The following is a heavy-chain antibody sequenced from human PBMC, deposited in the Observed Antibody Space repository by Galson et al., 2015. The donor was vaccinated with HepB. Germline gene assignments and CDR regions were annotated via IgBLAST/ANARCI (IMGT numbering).Heavy chain of an antibody. Sequence: SVKVSCKASGGTFSSYPITRVRQAPGQGLEWLGRIIPLLGTTKYSQKSQDRVTITADKSTGTAYMELTDLTSEDTAIYYCARVGGRGHTFDYWGQGTQVTVSS. CDR3: ARVGGRGHTFDY. V-gene: IGHV1-69*08. J-gene: IGHJ4*02. CDR2: IIPLLGTT. D-gene: IGHD2-15*01. CDR1: GGTFSSYP.